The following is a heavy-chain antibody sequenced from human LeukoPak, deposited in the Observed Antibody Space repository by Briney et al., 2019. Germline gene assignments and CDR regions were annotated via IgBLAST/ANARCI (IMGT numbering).Heavy chain of an antibody. CDR2: IIPIFGTA. J-gene: IGHJ6*03. CDR3: ARAGVVVPAADRPYYYYYYMDV. CDR1: GGTFSSYA. D-gene: IGHD2-2*01. V-gene: IGHV1-69*05. Sequence: ASVKVSCKASGGTFSSYAISWVRQAPGQGLEWMGGIIPIFGTANYAQKFQGRVTITTDESTSTAYMELSSLRSEDTAVYYCARAGVVVPAADRPYYYYYYMDVWGKGTTVTVSS.